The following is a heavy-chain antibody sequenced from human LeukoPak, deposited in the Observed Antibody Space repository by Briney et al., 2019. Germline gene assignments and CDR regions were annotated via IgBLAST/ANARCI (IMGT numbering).Heavy chain of an antibody. J-gene: IGHJ4*02. Sequence: ASVKVSCKASGYTFTGYCMHWVRQAPGQGLEWMEWINPNSGGTNYAQKFQGRVTMTRDTSISTAYMELSRLRSDDTAVYYCARNDRVTIFGVVIKREFDYWGQGTLVTVSS. CDR3: ARNDRVTIFGVVIKREFDY. D-gene: IGHD3-3*01. CDR1: GYTFTGYC. CDR2: INPNSGGT. V-gene: IGHV1-2*02.